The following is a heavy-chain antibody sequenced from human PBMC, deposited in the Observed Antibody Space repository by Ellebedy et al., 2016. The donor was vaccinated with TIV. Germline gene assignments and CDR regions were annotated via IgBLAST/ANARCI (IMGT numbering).Heavy chain of an antibody. V-gene: IGHV3-9*01. CDR1: GFTFNDYA. D-gene: IGHD7-27*01. J-gene: IGHJ4*02. CDR2: ISWRGHYI. Sequence: GGSLTLSCAASGFTFNDYAMHWVRQAPGKGLEWVSGISWRGHYIGYADSVRGRFTISRGNAKNSLYLQMNSLRIEDTAVYYCTKDLLRGIWGGSGRDYWGQGTLFTVSS. CDR3: TKDLLRGIWGGSGRDY.